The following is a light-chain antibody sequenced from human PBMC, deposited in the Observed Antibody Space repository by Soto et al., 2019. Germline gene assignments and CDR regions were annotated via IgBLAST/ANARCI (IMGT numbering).Light chain of an antibody. V-gene: IGLV2-14*01. CDR2: EVT. CDR3: SSYTISSTYV. CDR1: SSDVCTYDD. Sequence: QSVLTQPASVSASPGQSITISCTGTSSDVCTYDDVSWYRQHPGKGPKLLIYEVTNRPSGVSNRFSGSKSGNTASLTISGLQAEDEADYYCSSYTISSTYVFGSGTKLTVL. J-gene: IGLJ1*01.